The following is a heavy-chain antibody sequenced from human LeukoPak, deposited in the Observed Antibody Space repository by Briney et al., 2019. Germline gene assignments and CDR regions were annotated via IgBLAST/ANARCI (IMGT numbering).Heavy chain of an antibody. CDR2: ISGSGTTI. CDR3: ARDKGTGIVASVYYYYGVDV. V-gene: IGHV3-48*04. D-gene: IGHD3-22*01. Sequence: GGSLRLSCAASGFTFSTASLHWVRQAPGKGLEWVSYISGSGTTIYYADSVKGRFTISRDNAKNSLYLQMNSLRAEDTAVYYCARDKGTGIVASVYYYYGVDVWGQGTTVSVSS. J-gene: IGHJ6*02. CDR1: GFTFSTAS.